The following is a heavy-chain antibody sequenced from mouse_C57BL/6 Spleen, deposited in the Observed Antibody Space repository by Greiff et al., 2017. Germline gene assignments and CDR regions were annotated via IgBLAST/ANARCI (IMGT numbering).Heavy chain of an antibody. CDR2: INPNNGGT. Sequence: EVQLQQSGPELVKPGASVKMSCKASGYTFTDYNMHWVKQSHGKSLEWIGYINPNNGGTSYNQKFKGKATLTVNKSSSTAYMELRSLTSEDSAVYYCARWHDGYYLADYWGQGTTLTVSS. J-gene: IGHJ2*01. CDR1: GYTFTDYN. D-gene: IGHD2-3*01. CDR3: ARWHDGYYLADY. V-gene: IGHV1-22*01.